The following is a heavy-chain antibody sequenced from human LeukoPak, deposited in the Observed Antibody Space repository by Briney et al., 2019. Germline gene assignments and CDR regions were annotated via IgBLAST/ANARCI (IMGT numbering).Heavy chain of an antibody. D-gene: IGHD6-13*01. Sequence: GGSLRLSCAASGFTFSSYSMNWVRQAPGKGLEWVSYISSSSSTIYYADSVKGRFTISRDNAKNSLYLQMNSLRDEDTAVYYCAREQNRIAAAGTAWGYYYYGMDVWGQGTTVTVSS. CDR2: ISSSSSTI. CDR3: AREQNRIAAAGTAWGYYYYGMDV. CDR1: GFTFSSYS. J-gene: IGHJ6*02. V-gene: IGHV3-48*02.